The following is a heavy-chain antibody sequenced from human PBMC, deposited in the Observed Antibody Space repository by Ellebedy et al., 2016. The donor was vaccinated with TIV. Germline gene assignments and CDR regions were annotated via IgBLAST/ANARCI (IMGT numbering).Heavy chain of an antibody. CDR1: GFTFSNYA. D-gene: IGHD3-22*01. J-gene: IGHJ4*02. CDR2: ISYDGNYK. Sequence: GESLKIPXAASGFTFSNYAVHWVRQAPGKGLEWVSAISYDGNYKYYTNSVKGRFTISRDNSENTLYLQMNSLIAEDTSVYYCARGGYYDINGYFRVDYWGQGTLLTVSS. V-gene: IGHV3-30*04. CDR3: ARGGYYDINGYFRVDY.